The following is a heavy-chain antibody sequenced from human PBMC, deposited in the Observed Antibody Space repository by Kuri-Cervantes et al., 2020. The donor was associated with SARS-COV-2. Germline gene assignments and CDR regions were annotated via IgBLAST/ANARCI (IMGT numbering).Heavy chain of an antibody. V-gene: IGHV3-9*01. J-gene: IGHJ6*03. CDR3: ARDSGAGYYYMDV. Sequence: GGSLRLSCAASGFTFDNYAMHWVRQAPGKGLEWVSGISWNSGSIGYADSVKGRFTISRDNAKNSLYLQMNSLRAEETAVYYCARDSGAGYYYMDVWGKGTTVTVSS. CDR1: GFTFDNYA. CDR2: ISWNSGSI. D-gene: IGHD3-22*01.